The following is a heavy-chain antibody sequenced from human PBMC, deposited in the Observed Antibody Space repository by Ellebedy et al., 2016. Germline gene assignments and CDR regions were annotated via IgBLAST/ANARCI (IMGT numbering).Heavy chain of an antibody. CDR1: GFTFDDYA. V-gene: IGHV3-9*01. Sequence: GGSLRLXXAASGFTFDDYAMHWVRQAPGKGLEWVSGISWNSGSIGYADSVKGRFTISRDNAKNSLYLQMNSLRAEDTALYYCARGDYYDSSGYYLWVDYWGQGTLVTVSS. J-gene: IGHJ4*02. CDR3: ARGDYYDSSGYYLWVDY. CDR2: ISWNSGSI. D-gene: IGHD3-22*01.